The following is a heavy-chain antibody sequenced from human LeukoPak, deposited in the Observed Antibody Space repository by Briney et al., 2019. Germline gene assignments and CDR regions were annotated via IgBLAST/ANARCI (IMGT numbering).Heavy chain of an antibody. D-gene: IGHD2-2*01. CDR3: ARDRRYCSSTSCYGDEYNWFDP. V-gene: IGHV3-30*06. J-gene: IGHJ5*02. Sequence: PGGSLRLSCAASGFSFSTYGMHWVRQAPGKGLEWVAVISYDGSNKYYADSVKGRFTIPRDNSKNTLYLQMNSLRAEDTAVYYCARDRRYCSSTSCYGDEYNWFDPWGQGTLVTVSS. CDR1: GFSFSTYG. CDR2: ISYDGSNK.